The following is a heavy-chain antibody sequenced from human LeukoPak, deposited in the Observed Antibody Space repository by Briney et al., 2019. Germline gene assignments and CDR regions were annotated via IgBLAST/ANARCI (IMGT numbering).Heavy chain of an antibody. CDR1: GYSISSGYY. D-gene: IGHD2-2*01. V-gene: IGHV4-38-2*01. CDR2: IYHSGST. CDR3: ASTYCSSTSCSLNAFGI. J-gene: IGHJ3*02. Sequence: SETLSLTCAVSGYSISSGYYWGWIRQPPGKGLEWIGSIYHSGSTYYNPSLKSRVTISVDTSKNQFSLKLSSVTAADTAVYYCASTYCSSTSCSLNAFGIWGQGTMVTVSS.